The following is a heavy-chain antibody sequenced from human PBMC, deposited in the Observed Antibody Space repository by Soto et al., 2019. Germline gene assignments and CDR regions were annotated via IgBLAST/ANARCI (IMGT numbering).Heavy chain of an antibody. V-gene: IGHV3-74*01. CDR1: GLKIGSYW. J-gene: IGHJ6*02. Sequence: GGLLRLPCAASGLKIGSYWGHWVRQEKGKGVVWVSRINSDGSSTSYADSVKGRFTISRDNAKNTLYLQMNSLRAEDTAVYYCARDLFRSSGWYDYYYYVMDVWGQGTTVTVSS. CDR2: INSDGSST. D-gene: IGHD6-19*01. CDR3: ARDLFRSSGWYDYYYYVMDV.